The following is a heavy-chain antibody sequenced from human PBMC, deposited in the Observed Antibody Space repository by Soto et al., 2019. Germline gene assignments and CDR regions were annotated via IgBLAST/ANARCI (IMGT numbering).Heavy chain of an antibody. J-gene: IGHJ4*02. Sequence: GGSLRLSCAASGFTFSSYGMHWVRQAPGKGLEWVAVIWYDGSSTSYADSVKGRFTISRDNAKNTLYLQMNSLRAEDTAVYYCAREPRVIDNFDYWGQGSLVTVSS. CDR3: AREPRVIDNFDY. CDR2: IWYDGSST. CDR1: GFTFSSYG. D-gene: IGHD3-22*01. V-gene: IGHV3-33*01.